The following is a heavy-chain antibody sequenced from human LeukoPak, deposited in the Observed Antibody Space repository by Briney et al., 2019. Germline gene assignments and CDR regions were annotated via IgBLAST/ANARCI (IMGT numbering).Heavy chain of an antibody. J-gene: IGHJ4*02. Sequence: GGSLRLSCAASGFTFSSYSMNWVRQAPGKGLEWVSSISSSSSYIYYADSVKGRFTISRDNAKNSLYLQMNSLRAGDTAVYYCEREWSRFAPPDYWGQGTLVTVSS. CDR3: EREWSRFAPPDY. CDR1: GFTFSSYS. V-gene: IGHV3-21*01. D-gene: IGHD2-8*01. CDR2: ISSSSSYI.